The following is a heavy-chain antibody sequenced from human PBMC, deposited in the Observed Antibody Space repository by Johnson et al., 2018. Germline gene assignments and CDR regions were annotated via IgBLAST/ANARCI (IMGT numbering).Heavy chain of an antibody. CDR1: GFTFSSYA. V-gene: IGHV3-30*04. Sequence: VQLLESGGGVVQPGRSLRLSCAASGFTFSSYALHWVRQAPGKGLEWVAFISYDGSNKYYADSVKGRFTISRDNSKNTLYLQMNSLRAEDTAVYYCARDREISHDAFDIWGQGTMVTVSS. CDR3: ARDREISHDAFDI. J-gene: IGHJ3*02. D-gene: IGHD2/OR15-2a*01. CDR2: ISYDGSNK.